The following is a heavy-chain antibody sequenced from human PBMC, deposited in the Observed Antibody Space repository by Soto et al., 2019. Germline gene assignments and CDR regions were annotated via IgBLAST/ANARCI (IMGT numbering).Heavy chain of an antibody. Sequence: GGSRRLSCATSGFSFNDYAMYGGGQAPGQGLEWVAIISSDGHHQFYLDNLRGRFTVSRDNSKNALYLQMNSLRPEDTAVYYCSRGTYYPQSSGLHADYWGPGTVVTVSS. CDR3: SRGTYYPQSSGLHADY. V-gene: IGHV3-30*03. J-gene: IGHJ4*02. D-gene: IGHD3-22*01. CDR2: ISSDGHHQ. CDR1: GFSFNDYA.